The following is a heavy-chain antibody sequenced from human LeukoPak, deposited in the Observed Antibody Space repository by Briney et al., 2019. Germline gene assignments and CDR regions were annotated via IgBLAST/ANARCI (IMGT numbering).Heavy chain of an antibody. CDR2: IYSGGST. Sequence: PGGSLRLSCAASEFSVGSNYMTWVRQAPGKGLEWVSLIYSGGSTYYADSVKGRFTISRDNSKNTLYLQMNSLRAEDTAVYYCAKDPRDHSYGWSWRYFDYWGQGTLVTVSS. D-gene: IGHD5-18*01. V-gene: IGHV3-66*02. CDR3: AKDPRDHSYGWSWRYFDY. J-gene: IGHJ4*02. CDR1: EFSVGSNY.